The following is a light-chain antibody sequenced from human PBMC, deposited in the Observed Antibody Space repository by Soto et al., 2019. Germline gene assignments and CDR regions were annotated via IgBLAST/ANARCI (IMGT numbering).Light chain of an antibody. CDR3: EHDLEPSQT. V-gene: IGKV2-28*01. Sequence: AVTQSTATLPISSGKPTSIDCRSRQSLYHFNGCNYVDWYLQKPGQAPQLLIYMGSKRASGVPDRFSGSRSGTDFTPKISRPESEDVGVYYSEHDLEPSQTLGGGTKVDIK. J-gene: IGKJ4*01. CDR2: MGS. CDR1: QSLYHFNGCNY.